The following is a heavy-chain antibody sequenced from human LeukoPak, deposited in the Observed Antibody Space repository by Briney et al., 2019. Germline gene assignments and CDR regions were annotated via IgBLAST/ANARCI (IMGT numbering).Heavy chain of an antibody. CDR1: GYTFIGYY. Sequence: ASVKVSCKASGYTFIGYYLHWVRQAPGQGLEWMGWIDPNSGVPIYAEEFQGRVTMTRDTSSTTAYMELSRLTSDDTAVYYCARDLPYYDTTGYRDYWGQGTLVTVSS. J-gene: IGHJ4*02. D-gene: IGHD3-22*01. CDR3: ARDLPYYDTTGYRDY. V-gene: IGHV1-2*02. CDR2: IDPNSGVP.